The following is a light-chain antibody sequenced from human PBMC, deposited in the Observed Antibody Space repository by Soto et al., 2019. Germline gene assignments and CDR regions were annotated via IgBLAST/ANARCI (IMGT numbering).Light chain of an antibody. J-gene: IGKJ1*01. V-gene: IGKV3-15*01. Sequence: EIVMTQSPETLSVSPGDRATLSCRASQSVSSNLAWFQQKPGQAPSLLIYGASTSATGIPVRFSGSGSGTEFTLPISSLQSEDFAVYYCQQYNNWPLWTFGQGTKVEIK. CDR3: QQYNNWPLWT. CDR1: QSVSSN. CDR2: GAS.